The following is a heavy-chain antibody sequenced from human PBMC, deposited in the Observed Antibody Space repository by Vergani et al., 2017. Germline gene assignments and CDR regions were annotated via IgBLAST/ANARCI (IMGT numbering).Heavy chain of an antibody. CDR3: AKDRDIVVVTAIACFDY. CDR1: GFTVSSNY. V-gene: IGHV3-53*01. CDR2: IYSGGST. D-gene: IGHD2-21*02. Sequence: EVQLVESGGGLIQPGGSLRLSCAASGFTVSSNYMSWVRQAPGKGLEWVSVIYSGGSTYYADSVKGRFTISRDNSKNTLYLQMNSLRAEDTGVYYCAKDRDIVVVTAIACFDYWGQGTLVTVSS. J-gene: IGHJ4*02.